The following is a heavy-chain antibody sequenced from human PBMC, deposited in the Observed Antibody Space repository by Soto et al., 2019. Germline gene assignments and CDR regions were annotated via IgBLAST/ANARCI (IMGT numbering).Heavy chain of an antibody. CDR1: GFPLSSYW. D-gene: IGHD2-15*01. CDR3: ARGAQWGYYVDV. CDR2: VKYDGTIT. V-gene: IGHV3-74*01. J-gene: IGHJ6*03. Sequence: EVQLVESGGGSVQPGESLRLSCAVSGFPLSSYWIHWVRQAPGKGLVWVSRVKYDGTITNYADSLRGRLSISRDNAKNTVYLQMNSLRVEDTAVYYCARGAQWGYYVDVWGKGTTVTVSS.